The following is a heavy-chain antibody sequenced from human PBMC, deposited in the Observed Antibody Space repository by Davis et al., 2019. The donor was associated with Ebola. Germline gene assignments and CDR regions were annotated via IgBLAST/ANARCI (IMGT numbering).Heavy chain of an antibody. Sequence: SETLSLPCTVPGGSISGYYWSWIRQPPGKGLEWIGEINHSGSTNYNPSLKSRVTISVDTSKNQFSLKLSSVTAADTAVYYCARETTVTLIDYWGQGTLVTVSS. CDR3: ARETTVTLIDY. J-gene: IGHJ4*02. D-gene: IGHD4-17*01. CDR1: GGSISGYY. CDR2: INHSGST. V-gene: IGHV4-34*01.